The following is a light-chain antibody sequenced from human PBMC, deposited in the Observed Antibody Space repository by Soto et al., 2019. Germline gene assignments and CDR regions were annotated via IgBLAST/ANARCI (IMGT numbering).Light chain of an antibody. CDR3: QETYSVPFFS. V-gene: IGKV1-39*01. CDR2: AAT. J-gene: IGKJ3*01. Sequence: DIQMTQSPSSLSASVGDRVTITCRASQSIGSYLNWFQQKPGKAPKLLIYAATTLQSVVPSRFIGSGSGTDFTLTISSRQSQDIATYYCQETYSVPFFSFGPGTTVAIK. CDR1: QSIGSY.